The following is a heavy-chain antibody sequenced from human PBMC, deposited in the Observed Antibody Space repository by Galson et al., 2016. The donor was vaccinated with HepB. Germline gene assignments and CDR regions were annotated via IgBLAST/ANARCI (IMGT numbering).Heavy chain of an antibody. J-gene: IGHJ4*02. D-gene: IGHD3-3*01. CDR2: ISAYKGNT. Sequence: SVKVSCKASGYTFTNYGINWVRQAPGQGLEWMGWISAYKGNTVYAQKLQGRVTMTTGTSTSTAYMELRSLRSDDTAVYYCARDLENYDFWSGYYKCLDYWGQGTLVTVSS. V-gene: IGHV1-18*01. CDR3: ARDLENYDFWSGYYKCLDY. CDR1: GYTFTNYG.